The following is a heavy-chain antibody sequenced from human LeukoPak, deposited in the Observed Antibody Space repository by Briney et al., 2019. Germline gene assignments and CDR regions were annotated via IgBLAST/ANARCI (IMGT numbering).Heavy chain of an antibody. CDR3: TTDKRYCSGGSCYPVFGY. V-gene: IGHV3-15*01. CDR2: IKSKTDGGTT. J-gene: IGHJ4*02. D-gene: IGHD2-15*01. Sequence: GGSLRLSCAASGFTFSNAWMSWVRQAPGKGLEWVGRIKSKTDGGTTDYAAPVKGRFTISRDDSKNTLYLQMNSPKTEDTAVYYCTTDKRYCSGGSCYPVFGYWGQGTLVTVSS. CDR1: GFTFSNAW.